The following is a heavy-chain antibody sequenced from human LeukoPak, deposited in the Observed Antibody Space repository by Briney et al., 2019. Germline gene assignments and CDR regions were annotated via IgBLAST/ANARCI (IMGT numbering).Heavy chain of an antibody. V-gene: IGHV3-21*04. J-gene: IGHJ3*02. CDR1: GFTFSSYS. CDR2: ISSSSSYI. D-gene: IGHD5-18*01. CDR3: AREGYSYGYVQGVNAFDI. Sequence: GGSLRLSCAASGFTFSSYSMNWVRQAPGKGLEWVSSISSSSSYIYYADSVKGRFTISRDDSKNSLYLQMNSLKTEDTAVYYCAREGYSYGYVQGVNAFDIWGQGTMVTVSS.